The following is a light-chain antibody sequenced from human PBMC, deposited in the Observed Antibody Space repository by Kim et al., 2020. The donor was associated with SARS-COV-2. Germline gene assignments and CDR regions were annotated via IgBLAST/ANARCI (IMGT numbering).Light chain of an antibody. CDR1: QDISSW. J-gene: IGKJ5*01. Sequence: DIQMTQSPSSVSASVGDRVTITCRASQDISSWLAWYQQKPGRAPNLLIYGASGLQNGVPSRFSGSGSGTDFTLTISSLQPEDFATYYCQQGTSLPINYGQGTRLEIK. CDR3: QQGTSLPIN. CDR2: GAS. V-gene: IGKV1-12*01.